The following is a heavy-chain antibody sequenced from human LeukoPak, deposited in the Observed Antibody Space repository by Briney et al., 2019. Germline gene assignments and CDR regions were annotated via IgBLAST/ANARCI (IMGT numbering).Heavy chain of an antibody. Sequence: GASLRFSCAAPGFTFTSYAMSWVGQAPGKGLEWVSAISGSGGSTYYADSVKGRFTISRDNSKNTLYLQMNSLRAEDTAVYYCAKDLGIVAKFGGYFDYWGQGTLVTVSS. V-gene: IGHV3-23*01. D-gene: IGHD2-21*01. CDR1: GFTFTSYA. CDR3: AKDLGIVAKFGGYFDY. J-gene: IGHJ4*02. CDR2: ISGSGGST.